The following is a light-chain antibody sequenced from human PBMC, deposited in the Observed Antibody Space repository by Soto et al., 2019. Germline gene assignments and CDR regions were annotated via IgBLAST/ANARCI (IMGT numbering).Light chain of an antibody. CDR1: SSNIGSTA. J-gene: IGLJ3*02. CDR3: AAWDDSLNGWV. Sequence: QSVLTQPPSACGTPGQRVTISCSGGSSNIGSTAANWYQHLPGTAPKLLIYSNSQRPSGVPDRFSGSESGTSASLAIRGLQSEDEADYYCAAWDDSLNGWVFGGGTKLTVL. CDR2: SNS. V-gene: IGLV1-44*01.